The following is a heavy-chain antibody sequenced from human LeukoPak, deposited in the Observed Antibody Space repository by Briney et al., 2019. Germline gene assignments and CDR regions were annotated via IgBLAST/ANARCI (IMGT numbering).Heavy chain of an antibody. Sequence: GGSLRLTCAASEFTFSSYGMSWVRQAPGKGLEWVSWISGNTANTYYADSVKGRFTISRDNSKNTLYLQMNSLRAEDTAVYYCAKMVVFQYCGGDCCSFDYWGQGTLVTVSS. J-gene: IGHJ4*02. V-gene: IGHV3-23*01. D-gene: IGHD2-21*01. CDR1: EFTFSSYG. CDR3: AKMVVFQYCGGDCCSFDY. CDR2: ISGNTANT.